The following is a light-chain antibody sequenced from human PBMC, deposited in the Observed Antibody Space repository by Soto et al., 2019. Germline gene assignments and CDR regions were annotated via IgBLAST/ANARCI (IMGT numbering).Light chain of an antibody. CDR2: DAS. V-gene: IGKV3-11*01. J-gene: IGKJ5*01. Sequence: QSPATLSLSPGERATLXCRASQSVSNYLAWYQHKPGQSPRLLIFDASNRATGIPVRFTGSGSGTEFTLTISSLEPEDFALYYCPHRSIWKLTVGQGTRLEIK. CDR3: PHRSIWKLT. CDR1: QSVSNY.